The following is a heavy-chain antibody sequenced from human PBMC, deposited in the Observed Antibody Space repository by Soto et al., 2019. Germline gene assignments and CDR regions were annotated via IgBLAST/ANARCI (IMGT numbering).Heavy chain of an antibody. V-gene: IGHV3-53*01. CDR2: IYSGGYT. CDR1: GFTVSNHY. Sequence: EVQLVESGGGLIQPGGSLRLSCAVSGFTVSNHYMSWVRQAPGKGLEGVSVIYSGGYTAYGDSVKGRFTISRDNSKNTISLQIKRLRAGAAAVFYWATRGGGGGYWGQGTLVTVSS. J-gene: IGHJ4*02. CDR3: ATRGGGGGY. D-gene: IGHD3-10*01.